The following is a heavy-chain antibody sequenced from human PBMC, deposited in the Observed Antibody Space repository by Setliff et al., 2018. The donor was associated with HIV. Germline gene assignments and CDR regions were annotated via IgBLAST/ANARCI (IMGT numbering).Heavy chain of an antibody. D-gene: IGHD3-10*01. V-gene: IGHV4-31*03. CDR1: GDSINTDGLY. J-gene: IGHJ5*02. CDR2: IHYNGIT. CDR3: ARTKGGSKHGSFWDS. Sequence: SETLSLTCTVSGDSINTDGLYWTWIRQHPATGLEWIGYIHYNGITYYNPSLESRVSISVDLSENQFSLKLNSVTVADTAVYYCARTKGGSKHGSFWDSWGQGILVTVSS.